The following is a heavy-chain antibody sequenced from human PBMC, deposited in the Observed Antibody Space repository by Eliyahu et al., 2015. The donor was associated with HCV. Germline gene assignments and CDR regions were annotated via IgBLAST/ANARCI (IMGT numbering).Heavy chain of an antibody. CDR1: GGTFSTYD. J-gene: IGHJ4*02. CDR2: ITPIFGTA. Sequence: QVQLVQSGAEVKKPGSSVKVSCKASGGTFSTYDFSWVRQDLGQGLEWMGGITPIFGTANYAQKFQGRVTITADESTSTVYMELSSLRSEDTAVYYCARPSADNSGISKPFDYWGQGTLVTVSS. D-gene: IGHD3-22*01. V-gene: IGHV1-69*01. CDR3: ARPSADNSGISKPFDY.